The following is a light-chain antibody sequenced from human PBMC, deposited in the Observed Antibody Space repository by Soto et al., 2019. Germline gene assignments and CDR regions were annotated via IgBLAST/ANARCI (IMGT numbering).Light chain of an antibody. V-gene: IGLV2-8*01. CDR3: SSYAGSNIL. CDR1: SSDVGGYNY. Sequence: QAVLTQPPSASGSPGQSVTISCTGTSSDVGGYNYVSWYQQHPGKAPKLMIYEVSKRPSGVPDRFSGSKSGNTASLTVSGRQAEDEADYYCSSYAGSNILFGGGTQLTVL. CDR2: EVS. J-gene: IGLJ2*01.